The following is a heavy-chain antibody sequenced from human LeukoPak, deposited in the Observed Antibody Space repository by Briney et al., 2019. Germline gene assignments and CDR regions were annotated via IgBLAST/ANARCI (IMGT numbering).Heavy chain of an antibody. J-gene: IGHJ6*02. Sequence: ASVKVSCKASGYIFTNYGITWARQAPGQGLEWMGWISAQDGTTNYALKLQDRVTMTTDTSTSTAYMELRSLRSDDTAVYYCARGERAAASPPHYYGMDVWGQGTTVTVSS. CDR3: ARGERAAASPPHYYGMDV. V-gene: IGHV1-18*01. D-gene: IGHD6-13*01. CDR2: ISAQDGTT. CDR1: GYIFTNYG.